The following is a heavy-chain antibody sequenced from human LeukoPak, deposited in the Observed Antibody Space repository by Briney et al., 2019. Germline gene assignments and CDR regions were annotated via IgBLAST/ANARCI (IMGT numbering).Heavy chain of an antibody. D-gene: IGHD6-6*01. CDR3: ARGAIAASPEPPYYYYYYMDV. CDR2: IHPNNGDT. J-gene: IGHJ6*03. V-gene: IGHV1-2*02. Sequence: ASVKVSCKASGYTFSGTGWYLYWLRQAPGQGLECMGWIHPNNGDTAYAQKFEGRVAMTRDTSISTAYMELRRLRPDDTAVYYCARGAIAASPEPPYYYYYYMDVWGKGTTVTVSS. CDR1: GYTFSGTGWY.